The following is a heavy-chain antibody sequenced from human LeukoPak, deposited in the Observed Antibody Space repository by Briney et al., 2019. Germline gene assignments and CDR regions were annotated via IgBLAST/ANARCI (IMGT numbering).Heavy chain of an antibody. J-gene: IGHJ4*02. V-gene: IGHV1-69*04. CDR3: ATDAGPVLRYFDWLAPFDY. CDR2: IIPILGIA. Sequence: SVKVSCKASGGTFSSYAISWVRQAPGQGLEWMGRIIPILGIANYAQKFQGRVTITADKSTSTAYMELSSLRSEDTAVYYCATDAGPVLRYFDWLAPFDYWGQGTLVTVSS. D-gene: IGHD3-9*01. CDR1: GGTFSSYA.